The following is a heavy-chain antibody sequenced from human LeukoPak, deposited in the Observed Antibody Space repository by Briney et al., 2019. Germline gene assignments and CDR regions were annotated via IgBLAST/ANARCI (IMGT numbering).Heavy chain of an antibody. Sequence: PGGSLRLSCAASGFTFSSYWMHWVRQAPGKGLVWVSRINSDGSSTSYADSVKGRFTISRDNDKNTLYLQMNSLRAEDTAVYYCARGTGYCSGGSCYPSGNWGQGTLVTVSS. CDR1: GFTFSSYW. J-gene: IGHJ4*02. D-gene: IGHD2-15*01. CDR3: ARGTGYCSGGSCYPSGN. CDR2: INSDGSST. V-gene: IGHV3-74*01.